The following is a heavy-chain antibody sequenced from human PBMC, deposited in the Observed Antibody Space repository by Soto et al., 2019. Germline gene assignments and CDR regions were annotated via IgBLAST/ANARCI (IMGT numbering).Heavy chain of an antibody. CDR3: ARHPDYYDSSGYYGDFDY. CDR2: IYYSGST. D-gene: IGHD3-22*01. J-gene: IGHJ4*02. V-gene: IGHV4-39*01. CDR1: GGSISSSSYY. Sequence: PSEILSLTCTVSGGSISSSSYYWGWIRQPPGKGLEWIGSIYYSGSTYYNPSLKSRVTISVDTSKNQFSLKLSSVTAADTAVYYCARHPDYYDSSGYYGDFDYWGQGTLVPVSS.